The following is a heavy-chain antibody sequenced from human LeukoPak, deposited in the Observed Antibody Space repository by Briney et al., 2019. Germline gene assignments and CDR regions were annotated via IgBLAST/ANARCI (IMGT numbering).Heavy chain of an antibody. J-gene: IGHJ4*02. CDR3: ARLSYNWNTGY. V-gene: IGHV4-39*01. CDR1: DDFISTSNSY. CDR2: IYYSGST. Sequence: SETLSLTCTVSDDFISTSNSYWGWIRQPPGKGLEWIGSIYYSGSTYYSPSLNGRVTISVDTSKNQFSLELTSVTAADTAVYYCARLSYNWNTGYWGQGTLVTVSS. D-gene: IGHD1/OR15-1a*01.